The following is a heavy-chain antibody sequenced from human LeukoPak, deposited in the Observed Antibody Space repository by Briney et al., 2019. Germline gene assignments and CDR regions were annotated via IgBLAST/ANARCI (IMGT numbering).Heavy chain of an antibody. D-gene: IGHD7-27*01. V-gene: IGHV3-74*01. Sequence: PGGSLRLSCAASGFTFSSYWMHWVRHAPGQGPAWVSCIKSDGRSTNYVDSVKGRFTISRDNAKNTVYLQMNSLRAEDTAVYYCVRGGLLGTGDYWGQGTLVTVSS. CDR3: VRGGLLGTGDY. CDR2: IKSDGRST. CDR1: GFTFSSYW. J-gene: IGHJ4*02.